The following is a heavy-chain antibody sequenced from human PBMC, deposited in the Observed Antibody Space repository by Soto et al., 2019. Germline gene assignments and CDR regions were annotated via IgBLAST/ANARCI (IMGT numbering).Heavy chain of an antibody. V-gene: IGHV4-59*01. CDR1: GASMRSYS. Sequence: SETLSLTCNVSGASMRSYSWTWMRLSPGKGLEWIGDIFYSGSSNLNPSLRSRLSISIDTSKNKFSLMLKSVTAADTAVYYCSRDLRCCVLDVSGQGSTVIVYS. CDR2: IFYSGSS. J-gene: IGHJ6*02. CDR3: SRDLRCCVLDV. D-gene: IGHD2-15*01.